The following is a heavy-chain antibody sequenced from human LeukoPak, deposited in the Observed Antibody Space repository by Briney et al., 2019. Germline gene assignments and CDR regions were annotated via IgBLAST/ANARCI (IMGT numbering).Heavy chain of an antibody. CDR2: ISSSGSTI. D-gene: IGHD3-9*01. CDR1: GGSFSDYY. J-gene: IGHJ4*02. Sequence: LSLTCAVYGGSFSDYYMSWIRQAPGKGLEWVSYISSSGSTIYYADSVKGRFTISRDNAKNSLYLQMNSLRAEDTAVYYCARDRRYFDWSPDYVFDYWGQGTLVTVSS. V-gene: IGHV3-11*01. CDR3: ARDRRYFDWSPDYVFDY.